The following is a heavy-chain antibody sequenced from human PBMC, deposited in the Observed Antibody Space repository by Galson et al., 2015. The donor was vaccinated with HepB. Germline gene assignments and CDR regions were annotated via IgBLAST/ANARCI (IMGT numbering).Heavy chain of an antibody. V-gene: IGHV1-69*13. D-gene: IGHD3-22*01. Sequence: SVKVSCKAFGGTFSNYDIAWVRQAPGQGLEWMGGIIPMFGSTNYAQKFQGRVMMTADASTTTAYMELSSLRSEDTAVYYCAGVRGYDGSGYYFYYGMDVWGQGTTVTVSS. CDR2: IIPMFGST. J-gene: IGHJ6*02. CDR1: GGTFSNYD. CDR3: AGVRGYDGSGYYFYYGMDV.